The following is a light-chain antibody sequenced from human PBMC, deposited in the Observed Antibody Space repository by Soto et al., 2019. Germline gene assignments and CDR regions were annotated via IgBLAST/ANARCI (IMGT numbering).Light chain of an antibody. CDR2: GAS. J-gene: IGKJ1*01. Sequence: EIVLTQSPGTLSLSPGERATLSCRASQSVSSSYLAWYQQKPGQAPRLLIYGASSRATGIPDRFSGSGSGTDFTLTISRLEPEDFATYYCQQSYSRVTFGQGTKVEIK. CDR1: QSVSSSY. V-gene: IGKV3-20*01. CDR3: QQSYSRVT.